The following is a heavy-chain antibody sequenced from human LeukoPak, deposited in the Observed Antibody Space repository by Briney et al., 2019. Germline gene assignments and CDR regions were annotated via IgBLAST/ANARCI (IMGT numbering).Heavy chain of an antibody. Sequence: GGSLRLSCAASGFTFSTYGIHWVRQAPGKGLEWVAVTSYDGNNKYYADSVKGRFTISRDNSKNTLYLQMNSLRAEDTAVYFCARDGTYYYQTSGYFPPYFQYWGQGILVTVSS. CDR1: GFTFSTYG. D-gene: IGHD3-22*01. CDR2: TSYDGNNK. V-gene: IGHV3-30*03. J-gene: IGHJ4*02. CDR3: ARDGTYYYQTSGYFPPYFQY.